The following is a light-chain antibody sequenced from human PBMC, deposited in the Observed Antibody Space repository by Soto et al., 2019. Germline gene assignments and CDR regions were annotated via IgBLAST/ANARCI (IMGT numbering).Light chain of an antibody. CDR3: QKYYGAPWT. V-gene: IGKV1-27*01. CDR2: AAS. J-gene: IGKJ1*01. Sequence: DIQMTQSPSSLSASVGDRVTISCRASQSISRDLTWYQQKPGKAPNLLIYAASTLQPGIPPRFSGRGSGTDFTLIISSLQPEDFATYFCQKYYGAPWTFGQGTKVDIK. CDR1: QSISRD.